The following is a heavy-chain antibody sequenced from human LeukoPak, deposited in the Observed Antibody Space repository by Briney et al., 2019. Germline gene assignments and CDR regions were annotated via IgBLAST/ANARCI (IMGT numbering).Heavy chain of an antibody. Sequence: GGSLRLSCAASGFTFSSYAMSWVRQAPGKGLEWVSAISGSGGSTCYADSVKGRFIISRDNSKNTLYLQMNSLRAEDTAVYYCAKEAWLTGWNYYFDYWGQGTLVTVSS. CDR1: GFTFSSYA. CDR3: AKEAWLTGWNYYFDY. J-gene: IGHJ4*02. V-gene: IGHV3-23*01. D-gene: IGHD5-12*01. CDR2: ISGSGGST.